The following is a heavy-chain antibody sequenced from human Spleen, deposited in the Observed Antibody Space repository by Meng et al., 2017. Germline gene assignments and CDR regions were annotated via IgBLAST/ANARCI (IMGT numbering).Heavy chain of an antibody. CDR1: GGSFSGYD. CDR3: VEGSGWYIY. V-gene: IGHV4-34*01. Sequence: QMELQQWGSGLLKPSEPLSLTFAVYGGSFSGYDWSWVRQPPGEGLEWIGEINYSGITNYSPSLKSRVTISVDTSKNQFSMNLISVTAADTAVYYCVEGSGWYIYWGQGTLVTVSS. CDR2: INYSGIT. J-gene: IGHJ4*02. D-gene: IGHD6-19*01.